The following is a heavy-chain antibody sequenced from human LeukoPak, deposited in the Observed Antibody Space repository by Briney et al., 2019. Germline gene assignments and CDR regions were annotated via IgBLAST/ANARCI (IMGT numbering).Heavy chain of an antibody. Sequence: GASVKVSCKASGYTFTSYDINWVRQATGQGLEWMGWMNPNSGNTGYAQKFQGRVTMTRNTSISTDYMELSSLRSEDTAVYYCARGVLVYCSSTSCYQRFDPWGQGTLVTVSS. J-gene: IGHJ5*02. D-gene: IGHD2-2*01. CDR2: MNPNSGNT. V-gene: IGHV1-8*01. CDR3: ARGVLVYCSSTSCYQRFDP. CDR1: GYTFTSYD.